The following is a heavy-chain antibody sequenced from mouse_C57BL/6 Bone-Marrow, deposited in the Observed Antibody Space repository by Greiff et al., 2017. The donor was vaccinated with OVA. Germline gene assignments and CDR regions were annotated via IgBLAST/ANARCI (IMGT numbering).Heavy chain of an antibody. CDR2: ISSGSSTI. Sequence: EVKVVESGGGLVKPGGSLKLSCAASGFTFSDYGMHWVRQAPEKGLEWVAYISSGSSTIYYADTVKGRFTISRDNAKNTLFLQMTSLRSEDTAMYYCARGYGNLYAMDYWGQGTSVTVSS. V-gene: IGHV5-17*01. J-gene: IGHJ4*01. D-gene: IGHD2-1*01. CDR1: GFTFSDYG. CDR3: ARGYGNLYAMDY.